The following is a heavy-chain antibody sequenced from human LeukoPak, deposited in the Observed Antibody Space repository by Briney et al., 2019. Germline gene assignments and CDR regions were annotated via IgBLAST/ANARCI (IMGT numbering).Heavy chain of an antibody. Sequence: PGGSLRLSCAASGFTVSSNYMSWVRQAPGKGLEWGSVIYSGGSTYYADSVKGRFTISRDNSKNTLYLQMNSLRAEDTAVYYCAREAIAAAGIRAGYWGQGTLVTVSS. CDR2: IYSGGST. CDR1: GFTVSSNY. D-gene: IGHD6-13*01. CDR3: AREAIAAAGIRAGY. J-gene: IGHJ4*02. V-gene: IGHV3-53*01.